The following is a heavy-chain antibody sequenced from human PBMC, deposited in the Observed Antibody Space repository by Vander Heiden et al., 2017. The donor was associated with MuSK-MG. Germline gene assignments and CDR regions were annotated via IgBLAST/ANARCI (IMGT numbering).Heavy chain of an antibody. J-gene: IGHJ3*02. Sequence: EVQLVESGGGLVKPGGSLRLSCAASGFTFSSYSMNWVRQAPGKGLEWVSSISSSSSYIYYADSVKGRFTISRDNAKNSLYLQMNSLRAEDTAVYYCARGNPYSSGWYGGGAFDIWGQGTMVTVSS. CDR2: ISSSSSYI. CDR3: ARGNPYSSGWYGGGAFDI. D-gene: IGHD6-19*01. V-gene: IGHV3-21*01. CDR1: GFTFSSYS.